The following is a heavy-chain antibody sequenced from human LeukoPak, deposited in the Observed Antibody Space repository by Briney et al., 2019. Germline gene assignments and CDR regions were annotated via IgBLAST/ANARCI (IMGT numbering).Heavy chain of an antibody. CDR3: AELGITMIGGV. CDR1: GFTFSSYS. CDR2: ISSSGSTI. J-gene: IGHJ6*04. V-gene: IGHV3-48*04. Sequence: GGSLRLSCAASGFTFSSYSMNWVRQAPGKGLEWVSSISSSGSTIYYADSVKGRFTISRDNAKNSLYLQMNSLRAEDTAVYYCAELGITMIGGVWGKGTTVTISS. D-gene: IGHD3-10*02.